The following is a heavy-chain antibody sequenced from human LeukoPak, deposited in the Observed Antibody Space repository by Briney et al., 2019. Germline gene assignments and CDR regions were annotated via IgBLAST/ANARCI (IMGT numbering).Heavy chain of an antibody. D-gene: IGHD6-6*01. CDR2: IYTSGST. V-gene: IGHV4-4*07. J-gene: IGHJ2*01. CDR1: GGSISSYY. CDR3: ARESFRGIAARPDWYFDL. Sequence: SETLSLTCTVSGGSISSYYWSWIRQPAGKGLEWIGRIYTSGSTNYNPSLKSRVTMSVDTSKYQFSLKLSSVTAADTAVYYCARESFRGIAARPDWYFDLWGRGTLVTVSS.